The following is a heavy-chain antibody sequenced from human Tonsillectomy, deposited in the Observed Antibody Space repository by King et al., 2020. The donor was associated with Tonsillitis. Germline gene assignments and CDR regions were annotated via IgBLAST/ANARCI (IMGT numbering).Heavy chain of an antibody. CDR2: IYASGST. Sequence: QLQESGPGLVKPSQTLSLTCTVSGASISSGSHYWSWIRQPAGKGLEWIGRIYASGSTNYISSLKSRLTMSVDTSKNQFSLKLSSVTAADTAVYYCAKARGFDRAFFDYWGQGTLVTVSS. CDR3: AKARGFDRAFFDY. J-gene: IGHJ4*02. V-gene: IGHV4-61*02. CDR1: GASISSGSHY. D-gene: IGHD3-10*01.